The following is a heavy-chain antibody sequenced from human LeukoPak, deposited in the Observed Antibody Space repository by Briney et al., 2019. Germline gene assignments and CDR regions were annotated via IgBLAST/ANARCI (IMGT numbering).Heavy chain of an antibody. CDR3: AKDRSDRAMGRGCFDY. V-gene: IGHV3-11*04. J-gene: IGHJ4*02. D-gene: IGHD5-18*01. Sequence: GGSLRLSCAASGSTFSHFFMNWIRQAPGKGLECVSYIRSGGSPIYYADSVKGRFTISRDNSNSTLYLQLNSLRGEDTAVYYCAKDRSDRAMGRGCFDYWGQGALVTVFS. CDR1: GSTFSHFF. CDR2: IRSGGSPI.